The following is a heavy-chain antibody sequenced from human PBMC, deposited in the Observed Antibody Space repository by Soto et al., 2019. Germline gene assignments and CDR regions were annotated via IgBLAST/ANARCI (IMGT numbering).Heavy chain of an antibody. CDR3: ARDYRESYYYYGMDV. Sequence: LSLTCSVSGGSISTYYWSWIRQPPGKGLEWIGDVFNTGSANYNPSLKSRVALSVDTSKNQFSLKLRSVTAADTAVYYCARDYRESYYYYGMDVWGQGTTVTVSS. D-gene: IGHD3-16*01. CDR1: GGSISTYY. V-gene: IGHV4-59*01. J-gene: IGHJ6*02. CDR2: VFNTGSA.